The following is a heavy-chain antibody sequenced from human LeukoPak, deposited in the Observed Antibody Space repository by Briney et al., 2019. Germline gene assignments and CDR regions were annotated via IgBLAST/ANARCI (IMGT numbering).Heavy chain of an antibody. CDR3: ARDGLYCTNGVCSSDI. J-gene: IGHJ3*02. CDR2: IYHSGST. D-gene: IGHD2-8*01. V-gene: IGHV4-30-2*01. Sequence: SETLSLTCTVSGGSISSGGYYWSWIRQPPGKGLEWIGYIYHSGSTYYNPSLKSRVTISVDRSKNQFSLKLSSVTAADTAVYYCARDGLYCTNGVCSSDIWGQGTLVTVSS. CDR1: GGSISSGGYY.